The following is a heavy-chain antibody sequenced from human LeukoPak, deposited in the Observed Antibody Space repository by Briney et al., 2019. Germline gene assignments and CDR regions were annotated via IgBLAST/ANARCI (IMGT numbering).Heavy chain of an antibody. CDR1: GFTFDDYA. J-gene: IGHJ3*02. D-gene: IGHD2-2*01. CDR3: AKDTGPAANDAFDI. Sequence: SLILSCAASGFTFDDYAMHWVRQAPGKSLEWVSGISWNSGSIGYADSVKGRFTISRDNAKNSLYLQMNSLRAEDTALYYCAKDTGPAANDAFDIWGQGTMVTVSS. CDR2: ISWNSGSI. V-gene: IGHV3-9*01.